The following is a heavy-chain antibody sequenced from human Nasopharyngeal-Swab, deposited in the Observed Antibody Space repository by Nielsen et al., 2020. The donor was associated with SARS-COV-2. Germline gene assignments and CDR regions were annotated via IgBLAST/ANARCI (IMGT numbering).Heavy chain of an antibody. Sequence: SVKVSCKASGGTFSSYAISWVRQAHGQGLEWMGRIIPILGIANYAQKFQGRVTITADKSTSTAYMELSSLRSEDTAVYYCARDPRYGSADMYSPDYWGQGTLVTVSS. V-gene: IGHV1-69*04. CDR2: IIPILGIA. D-gene: IGHD3-10*01. J-gene: IGHJ4*02. CDR1: GGTFSSYA. CDR3: ARDPRYGSADMYSPDY.